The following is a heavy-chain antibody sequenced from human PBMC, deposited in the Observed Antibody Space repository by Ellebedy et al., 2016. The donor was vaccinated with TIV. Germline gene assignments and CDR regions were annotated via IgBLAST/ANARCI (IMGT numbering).Heavy chain of an antibody. J-gene: IGHJ6*02. D-gene: IGHD3-10*01. CDR2: IYYSGST. CDR3: ARDVEGGSGSSLSGMDV. CDR1: GGSISSYY. Sequence: SETLSLTXTVSGGSISSYYWSWIRQPPGKGLEWIGYIYYSGSTNYNPSLKSRVTISVDTSKNQFSLKLSSVTAADTAVYYCARDVEGGSGSSLSGMDVWGQGTTVTVSS. V-gene: IGHV4-59*01.